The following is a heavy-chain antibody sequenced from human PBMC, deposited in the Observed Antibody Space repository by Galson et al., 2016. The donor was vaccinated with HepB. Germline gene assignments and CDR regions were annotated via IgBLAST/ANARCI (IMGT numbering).Heavy chain of an antibody. CDR3: AKGQMDWNDFGFDW. CDR1: GFTFISYS. Sequence: SLRLSCAATGFTFISYSMSWVRQAPGKGQEWVSGVGGSGDTTHYADSVKGRFIISRDNSKNTLYLQINSLRREDTALYYCAKGQMDWNDFGFDWWGQGTLVTVSS. CDR2: VGGSGDTT. V-gene: IGHV3-23*01. D-gene: IGHD1-1*01. J-gene: IGHJ4*01.